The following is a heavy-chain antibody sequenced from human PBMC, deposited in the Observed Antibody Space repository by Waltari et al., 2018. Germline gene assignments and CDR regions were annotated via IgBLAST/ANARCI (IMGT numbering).Heavy chain of an antibody. J-gene: IGHJ4*02. D-gene: IGHD4-17*01. CDR2: IYPGDSDS. Sequence: EVQLVQSGAEVKKPGESLKISCKGSGYSFTSYWIGWGRQMPGKGLEWMGIIYPGDSDSRYSPSFQGQVTISADKSSSTAYLQWRSLKASDTAMYYCARGYGDRAEGLDYWGQGTLVTVSS. V-gene: IGHV5-51*03. CDR1: GYSFTSYW. CDR3: ARGYGDRAEGLDY.